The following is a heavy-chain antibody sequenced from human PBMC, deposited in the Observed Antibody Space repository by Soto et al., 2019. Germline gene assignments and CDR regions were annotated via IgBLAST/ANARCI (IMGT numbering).Heavy chain of an antibody. CDR2: IYYSGST. V-gene: IGHV4-39*01. J-gene: IGHJ4*02. CDR3: ARLVGAAAPFDY. CDR1: GGSISSSSYY. D-gene: IGHD6-13*01. Sequence: TLSLTCTVSGGSISSSSYYWGWIRQPPGKGLEWIGSIYYSGSTYYNPSLKSRVTISVDTSKNQFSLKLSSVTAADTAVYYCARLVGAAAPFDYWGQGTLVTVSS.